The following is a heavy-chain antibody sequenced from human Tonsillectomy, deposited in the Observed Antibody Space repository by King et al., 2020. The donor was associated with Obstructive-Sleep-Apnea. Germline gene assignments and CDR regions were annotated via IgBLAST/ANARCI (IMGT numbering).Heavy chain of an antibody. CDR2: ISGYNGNR. Sequence: QLVQSGGEVKKPGASVKVSCKAFGYSFTSHGINWVRQAPGQGLEWMGWISGYNGNRKDAQKFQGRVIMTTDTSTSTAYMELKSLRSDDTAVYYCARDQGGDDFPSYFDYWAREPWSPSPQ. CDR3: ARDQGGDDFPSYFDY. J-gene: IGHJ4*02. D-gene: IGHD2-21*02. CDR1: GYSFTSHG. V-gene: IGHV1-18*04.